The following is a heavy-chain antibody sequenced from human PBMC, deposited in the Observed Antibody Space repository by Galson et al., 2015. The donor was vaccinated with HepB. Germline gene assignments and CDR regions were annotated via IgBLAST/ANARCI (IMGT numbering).Heavy chain of an antibody. CDR3: ARAFWDSSGWYYFDY. J-gene: IGHJ4*02. CDR1: GGSISSYY. V-gene: IGHV4-59*01. D-gene: IGHD6-19*01. Sequence: LSLTCTVSGGSISSYYWSWIRQPPGKGLEWIGYIYYSGSTNYNPSLKSRVTISVDTSKNQFSLKLSSVTAADTAVYYCARAFWDSSGWYYFDYWGQGTLVTVSS. CDR2: IYYSGST.